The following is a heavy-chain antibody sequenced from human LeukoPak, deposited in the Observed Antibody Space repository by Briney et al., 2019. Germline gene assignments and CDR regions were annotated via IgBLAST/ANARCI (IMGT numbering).Heavy chain of an antibody. CDR1: GGSISSYY. CDR3: ARHAPMFYYDSSGYYDY. J-gene: IGHJ4*02. D-gene: IGHD3-22*01. CDR2: IYYSGST. V-gene: IGHV4-59*08. Sequence: PSETLSLTCTVSGGSISSYYWSWIRQPPGKGLEWIGYIYYSGSTNYNPSLKSRVTISVDTSKNQFSLKLSSVTAADTAVYYCARHAPMFYYDSSGYYDYWGQGTLVTVSS.